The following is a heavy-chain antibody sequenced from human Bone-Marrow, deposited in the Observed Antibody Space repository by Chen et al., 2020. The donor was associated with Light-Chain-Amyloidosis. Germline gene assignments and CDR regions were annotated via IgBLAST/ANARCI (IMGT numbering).Heavy chain of an antibody. V-gene: IGHV5-51*01. D-gene: IGHD5-12*01. CDR1: GYTFPNYW. CDR2: IDPDDSDA. Sequence: EVQLEQSGPEVKKPGESLKISCKGSGYTFPNYWIGWVRQMPGKGLEWMGVIDPDDSDARYSPSFEGRVTISADKSITTAYLQWRSLKASDTAMYYCARRRDGYNFDYWGQGTLVTVSS. J-gene: IGHJ4*02. CDR3: ARRRDGYNFDY.